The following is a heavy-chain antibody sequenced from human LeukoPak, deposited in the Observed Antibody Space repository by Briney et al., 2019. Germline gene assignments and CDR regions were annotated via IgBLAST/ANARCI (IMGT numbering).Heavy chain of an antibody. J-gene: IGHJ4*02. D-gene: IGHD3-10*01. CDR2: ISYDGSNK. CDR1: GFIFSNYA. Sequence: GGSLRLSCAASGFIFSNYAMHWVRQAPGKGLEWVAVISYDGSNKYYADSVKGRFTISRDNAKNLVYLQMNSLRAEDTAVYYCARKIYGSENYIDYWGQGTLVTVSS. CDR3: ARKIYGSENYIDY. V-gene: IGHV3-30*04.